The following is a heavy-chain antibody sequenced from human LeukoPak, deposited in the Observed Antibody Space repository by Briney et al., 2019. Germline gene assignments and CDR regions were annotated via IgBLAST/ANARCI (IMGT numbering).Heavy chain of an antibody. D-gene: IGHD6-19*01. Sequence: GGSLRLSCAASGVTFDDYGMSWVRQAPGKGLEWVSGISWNSGSIGYADSVKGRFTISRDNAKNSLYLQTNSLRAEDMALYYCARVRAVAGTWDAFDIWGQGTMVTVSS. V-gene: IGHV3-9*03. CDR2: ISWNSGSI. CDR3: ARVRAVAGTWDAFDI. CDR1: GVTFDDYG. J-gene: IGHJ3*02.